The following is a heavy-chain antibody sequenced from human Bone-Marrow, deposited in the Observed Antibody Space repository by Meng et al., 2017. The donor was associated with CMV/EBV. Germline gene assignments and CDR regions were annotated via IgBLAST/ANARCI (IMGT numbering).Heavy chain of an antibody. Sequence: GESLKLSCAASGFTFSSYGMHWVRQAPGKGLEWVAFIRYDGSNKYYADSVKGRFTISRDHSKNTLYLQMNSLRAEDTAVYYCAKVRQDDFWSGYGPNWFDPWGQGTLVTVSS. J-gene: IGHJ5*02. CDR2: IRYDGSNK. CDR1: GFTFSSYG. CDR3: AKVRQDDFWSGYGPNWFDP. D-gene: IGHD3-3*01. V-gene: IGHV3-30*02.